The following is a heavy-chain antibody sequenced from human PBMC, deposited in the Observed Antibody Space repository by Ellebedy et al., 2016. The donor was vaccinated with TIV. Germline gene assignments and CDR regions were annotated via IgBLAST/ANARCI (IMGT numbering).Heavy chain of an antibody. V-gene: IGHV3-7*01. D-gene: IGHD2-8*01. Sequence: PGGSLRLSCAASGFSVNSNYMSWVRQAPGRGLEWVANIKQDGSEKYYVDSVKGRFTISRDNAKNSLYLQMNSLRAEDTAVYYCARGYASPNYWGQGTLVTVSS. CDR3: ARGYASPNY. J-gene: IGHJ4*02. CDR1: GFSVNSNY. CDR2: IKQDGSEK.